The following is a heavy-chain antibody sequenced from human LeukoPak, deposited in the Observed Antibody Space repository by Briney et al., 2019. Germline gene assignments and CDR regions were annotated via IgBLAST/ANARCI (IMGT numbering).Heavy chain of an antibody. CDR3: AREEDYGDYVGSFDY. CDR2: INLSGST. V-gene: IGHV4-34*01. J-gene: IGHJ4*02. CDR1: GGSFSGYY. Sequence: TETLSLTCAVYGGSFSGYYWSWIRQPPGKGLGWIGEINLSGSTNYNPSLKSRVTISVDTSKNQFSLKLSSVTAADTAVYYCAREEDYGDYVGSFDYWGQGTLVTVSS. D-gene: IGHD4-17*01.